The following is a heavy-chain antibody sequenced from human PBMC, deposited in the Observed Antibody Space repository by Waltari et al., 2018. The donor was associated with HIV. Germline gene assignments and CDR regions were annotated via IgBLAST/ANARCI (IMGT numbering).Heavy chain of an antibody. CDR1: GGSTSSYY. Sequence: QVQLQESGPGLVKPSETLSLTCAVSGGSTSSYYWSWIRQSPGKGLEWIGYIFYSGSTNYNPSLKSRVTISVDTSKNQFSLKLSSVTAADTAVYYCARGPTRYYFDYWGQGTLVTVSS. V-gene: IGHV4-59*01. D-gene: IGHD1-26*01. CDR2: IFYSGST. CDR3: ARGPTRYYFDY. J-gene: IGHJ4*02.